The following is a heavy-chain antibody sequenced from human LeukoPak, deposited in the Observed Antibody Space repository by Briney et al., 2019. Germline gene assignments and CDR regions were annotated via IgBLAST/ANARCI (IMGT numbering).Heavy chain of an antibody. CDR2: INPNTGDT. D-gene: IGHD5-12*01. V-gene: IGHV1-2*02. J-gene: IGHJ4*02. CDR3: ASYPRYMSSPPFDY. CDR1: GYTFTGQF. Sequence: ASVKVSCKASGYTFTGQFMHWVRQAPGQGLECIGWINPNTGDTNYAQKFQGRVTMTRDTTINTAYMDLSRLTSDDTAVYYCASYPRYMSSPPFDYWGQGTLVTVSS.